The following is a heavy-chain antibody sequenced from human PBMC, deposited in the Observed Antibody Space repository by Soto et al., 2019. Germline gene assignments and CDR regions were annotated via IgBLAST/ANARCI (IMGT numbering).Heavy chain of an antibody. D-gene: IGHD1-26*01. J-gene: IGHJ4*02. CDR2: IYYSGTT. V-gene: IGHV4-28*01. Sequence: QVQLQESGPGLVKPSDTLSLTCAVSGYSISSSNWWGWIRQPPGKGLEWIGYIYYSGTTYYNPSLKSRVPMSVDTSKDQFSLKLTSVTAVDTAVYYCARREIQGPIDYWGQGTLVTVSS. CDR1: GYSISSSNW. CDR3: ARREIQGPIDY.